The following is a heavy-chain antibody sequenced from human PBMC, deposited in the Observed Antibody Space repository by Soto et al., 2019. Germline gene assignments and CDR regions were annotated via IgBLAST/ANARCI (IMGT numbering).Heavy chain of an antibody. CDR3: ARGVGSYYFDY. J-gene: IGHJ4*02. CDR1: GGTFSTYA. CDR2: NIPIFGTT. Sequence: QVQLVQSGAEVKKPGSSVKVSCKASGGTFSTYAITWVRQAPGQGLEWLGGNIPIFGTTDYARKFKGRVTITAAESTSTVFIELSSLTSEDTAVYYCARGVGSYYFDYWGQGTLVTVSS. V-gene: IGHV1-69*01. D-gene: IGHD1-26*01.